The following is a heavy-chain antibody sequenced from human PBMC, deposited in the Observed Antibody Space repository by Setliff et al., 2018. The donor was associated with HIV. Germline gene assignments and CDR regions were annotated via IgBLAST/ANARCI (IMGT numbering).Heavy chain of an antibody. D-gene: IGHD2-21*02. V-gene: IGHV4-59*01. J-gene: IGHJ6*02. CDR1: DGSFSSDY. CDR2: IYYSGST. CDR3: ARAMRGVVVTNMYYYYGMDV. Sequence: SETLSLTCTVSDGSFSSDYWTWIRQTPGKGLEWIGYIYYSGSTKYNPSLTSRVTISVDTSKNHFSLKLTSVTAADTAVYYCARAMRGVVVTNMYYYYGMDVWSQGTTVTVSS.